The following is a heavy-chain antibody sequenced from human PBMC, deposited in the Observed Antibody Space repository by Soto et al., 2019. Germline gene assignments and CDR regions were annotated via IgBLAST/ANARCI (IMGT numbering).Heavy chain of an antibody. V-gene: IGHV3-23*01. J-gene: IGHJ4*02. D-gene: IGHD2-15*01. CDR1: GFTFSSNA. Sequence: EVQLLESGGGLVQPGGSLRLSCEASGFTFSSNAMSWVRQAPGKGLEWVSTISGSGGSTYYADSVKGRFTISRDNSKNTLYLQMSSLRAEDTAVYYCAKDFGGRKYCSGGTCYPDDWGQGTLVTVSS. CDR2: ISGSGGST. CDR3: AKDFGGRKYCSGGTCYPDD.